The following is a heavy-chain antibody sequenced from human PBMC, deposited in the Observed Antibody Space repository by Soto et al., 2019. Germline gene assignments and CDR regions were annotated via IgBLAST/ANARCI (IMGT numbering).Heavy chain of an antibody. Sequence: PGGSLRLSCAASGFTFSSYGMHWVRQAPGKGLEWVAVISYDGSNKYYADSVKGRFTISRDNSKDTLYLQMNSPRAEDTSVYYCAKIKYYYDSSGPVDVWGQGTTVTVSS. CDR2: ISYDGSNK. J-gene: IGHJ6*02. V-gene: IGHV3-30*18. CDR3: AKIKYYYDSSGPVDV. D-gene: IGHD3-22*01. CDR1: GFTFSSYG.